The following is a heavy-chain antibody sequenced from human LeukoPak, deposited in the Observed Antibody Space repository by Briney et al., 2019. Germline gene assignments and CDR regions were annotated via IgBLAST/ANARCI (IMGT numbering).Heavy chain of an antibody. V-gene: IGHV4-39*07. CDR3: ARDLGSSWYN. CDR1: GGSISSSSYY. J-gene: IGHJ4*02. Sequence: SETLSLTCTVSGGSISSSSYYWGWIRQPPGKGLEWIGSIYYSGSTYYNPSLKSRVTISVGTSKNQFSLKLSSVTAANTAVYYCARDLGSSWYNWGQGTLVTVSS. CDR2: IYYSGST. D-gene: IGHD6-13*01.